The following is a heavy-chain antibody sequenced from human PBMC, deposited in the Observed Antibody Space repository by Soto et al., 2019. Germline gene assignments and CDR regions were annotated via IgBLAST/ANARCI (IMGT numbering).Heavy chain of an antibody. CDR3: ARGEQYSGRIFDY. CDR2: TYYRSKWYY. V-gene: IGHV6-1*01. CDR1: GDSVSSNSAG. Sequence: QTLSLTCAITGDSVSSNSAGWSWVRQSPSRGLEWLGRTYYRSKWYYEYAVSVRGRITINPDTSKNQYSLQLNSVTPGDTTVYFCARGEQYSGRIFDYWGQGTLVTVSS. J-gene: IGHJ4*01. D-gene: IGHD1-26*01.